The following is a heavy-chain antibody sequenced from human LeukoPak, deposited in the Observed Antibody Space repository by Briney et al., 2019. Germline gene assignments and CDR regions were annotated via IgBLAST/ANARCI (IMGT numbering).Heavy chain of an antibody. D-gene: IGHD6-19*01. CDR1: GFTFSSYP. J-gene: IGHJ4*02. V-gene: IGHV3-30-3*01. Sequence: GGSLRLSCAASGFTFSSYPMHWVRQAPGKGLEWVAVISYDGSNKYYADSVKGRFTISRDNSKNTLYLQMNSLRAEDTAVYYCAAQWLVQGYWGQGTLVTVSS. CDR3: AAQWLVQGY. CDR2: ISYDGSNK.